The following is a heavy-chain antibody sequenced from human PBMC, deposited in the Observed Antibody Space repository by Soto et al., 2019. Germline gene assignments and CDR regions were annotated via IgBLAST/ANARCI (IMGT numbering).Heavy chain of an antibody. J-gene: IGHJ4*02. Sequence: EVQLLESGGGLAQAGGSLRLSWAASGLNFRIYAMNWVRQAPGKGLEWVSVMIGDGSSWDYADSVRGRFTISRDNSKNTLYLQMNSLRAEDTAVYYCAKDLRPDGRYDLDYWGQGTLVTVSS. D-gene: IGHD1-26*01. CDR2: MIGDGSSW. V-gene: IGHV3-23*01. CDR1: GLNFRIYA. CDR3: AKDLRPDGRYDLDY.